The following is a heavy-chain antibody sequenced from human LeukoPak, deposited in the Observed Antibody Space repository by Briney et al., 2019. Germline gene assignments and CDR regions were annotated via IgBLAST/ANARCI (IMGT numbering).Heavy chain of an antibody. V-gene: IGHV4-61*02. Sequence: SQTLPLTCTVSGGSISSGSYYWSWIRQPAGKGLEWIGRIYTSGSTNYNPSLKSRVTISVDTSKNQFSLKLSSVTAADTAVYYCARDVIRDYDILTGYPDDAFDIWGQGTMVTVSS. CDR1: GGSISSGSYY. D-gene: IGHD3-9*01. J-gene: IGHJ3*02. CDR3: ARDVIRDYDILTGYPDDAFDI. CDR2: IYTSGST.